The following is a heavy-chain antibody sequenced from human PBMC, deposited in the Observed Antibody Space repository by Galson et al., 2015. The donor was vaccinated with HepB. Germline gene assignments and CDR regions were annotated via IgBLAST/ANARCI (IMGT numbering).Heavy chain of an antibody. CDR2: IYPGDSDT. CDR3: ARSYYDFWSGYLVFDP. Sequence: QSGAEVKKPGESLRISCKGSGYSFTSYWISWVRQMPGKGLEWMGIIYPGDSDTRYSPSFQGQVTISADKSISTAYLQWSSLKASDTAMYYCARSYYDFWSGYLVFDPWGQGTLVTVSS. J-gene: IGHJ5*02. CDR1: GYSFTSYW. D-gene: IGHD3-3*01. V-gene: IGHV5-51*01.